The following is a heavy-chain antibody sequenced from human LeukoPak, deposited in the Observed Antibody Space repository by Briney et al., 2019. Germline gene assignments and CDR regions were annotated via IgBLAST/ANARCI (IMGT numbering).Heavy chain of an antibody. Sequence: PGGSLRLSCAASGFTFSSYGMHWVRQAPGKGLEWVAVISYDGSNKYYADSVKGRFTISRDNSKNTLYLQMNSLRAEDTAVYYCAKPVYYYDGSGYYDYWGQGTLVTVSS. CDR3: AKPVYYYDGSGYYDY. J-gene: IGHJ4*02. V-gene: IGHV3-30*18. CDR2: ISYDGSNK. D-gene: IGHD3-22*01. CDR1: GFTFSSYG.